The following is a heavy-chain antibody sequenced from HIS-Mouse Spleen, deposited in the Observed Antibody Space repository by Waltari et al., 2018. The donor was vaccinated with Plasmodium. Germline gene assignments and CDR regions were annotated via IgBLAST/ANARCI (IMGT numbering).Heavy chain of an antibody. CDR2: INPNSGGT. V-gene: IGHV1-2*02. Sequence: QGLEWMGWINPNSGGTNYAQKFQGRVTMTRDTPISTAYMELSRLRSDDTAVYYCARVLGYKAAAGTFVEYFQHWGQGTLVTVSS. D-gene: IGHD6-13*01. CDR3: ARVLGYKAAAGTFVEYFQH. J-gene: IGHJ1*01.